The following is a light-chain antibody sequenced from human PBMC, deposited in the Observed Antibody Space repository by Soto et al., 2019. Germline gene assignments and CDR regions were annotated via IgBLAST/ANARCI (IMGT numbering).Light chain of an antibody. J-gene: IGLJ3*02. CDR2: GNS. V-gene: IGLV1-40*01. CDR3: SSYTSSNVWV. CDR1: SSNIGAHYD. Sequence: QSALTQPPSVSGAPGQRVTISCTGSSSNIGAHYDVHWYQQLPGTAPKLLIYGNSNRPSGVPDRFSGSKSGNTASLTISGLQAEDEADYYCSSYTSSNVWVFGEGTKVT.